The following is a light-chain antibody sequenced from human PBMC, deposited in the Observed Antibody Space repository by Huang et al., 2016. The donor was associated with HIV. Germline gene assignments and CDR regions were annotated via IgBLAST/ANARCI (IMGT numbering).Light chain of an antibody. CDR2: GAS. CDR1: QSVSSSY. CDR3: QQYGSSAYT. V-gene: IGKV3-20*01. Sequence: EIVLTQSPGTLSLSPGERATLSCRASQSVSSSYLAWYHQKPGQAPRLLIYGASSRATGIPDRFIGSGSGTDFTLTISRLEPEDFAVYYCQQYGSSAYTFGQGTKLEIK. J-gene: IGKJ2*01.